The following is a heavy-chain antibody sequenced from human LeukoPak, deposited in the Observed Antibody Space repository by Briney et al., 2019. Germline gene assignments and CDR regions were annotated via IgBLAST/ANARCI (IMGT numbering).Heavy chain of an antibody. CDR3: AALVVAADYWYFDL. CDR2: IYPNDSDT. V-gene: IGHV5-51*01. CDR1: GYSFTSYW. Sequence: GESLKISCKGSGYSFTSYWIGRVRQMPGKGLEWMGIIYPNDSDTRYSPSFQGQVTFSADKSISTAYLQWSSLKASDTAMYYCAALVVAADYWYFDLWGRGTLVTVSS. J-gene: IGHJ2*01. D-gene: IGHD2-15*01.